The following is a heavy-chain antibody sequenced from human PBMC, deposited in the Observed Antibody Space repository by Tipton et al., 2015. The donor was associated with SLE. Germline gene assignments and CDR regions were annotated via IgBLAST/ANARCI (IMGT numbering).Heavy chain of an antibody. J-gene: IGHJ4*02. CDR3: ARGGLGSNLRGSIYLGY. CDR2: IYYSGST. D-gene: IGHD7-27*01. V-gene: IGHV4-59*01. Sequence: LRLSCTVSGGSINNYYWSWIRQPPGKGLEWIGYIYYSGSTNYNPSLKSRVTISVDTSKTHFSLRLNSVTAADTAVYYCARGGLGSNLRGSIYLGYWGQGTLVTVSS. CDR1: GGSINNYY.